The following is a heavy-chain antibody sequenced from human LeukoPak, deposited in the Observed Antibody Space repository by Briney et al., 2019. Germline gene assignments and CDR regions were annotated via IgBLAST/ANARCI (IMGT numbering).Heavy chain of an antibody. CDR3: AELGITMIGGV. V-gene: IGHV3-48*04. Sequence: GGSLRLSCAASGFTFSSNGMSWVRQAPGKGLEWVSYISSSGSTIYYADSVKGRFTISRDNAKNSLYLQMNSLRAEDTAVYYCAELGITMIGGVWGKGTTVTISS. J-gene: IGHJ6*04. CDR2: ISSSGSTI. CDR1: GFTFSSNG. D-gene: IGHD3-10*02.